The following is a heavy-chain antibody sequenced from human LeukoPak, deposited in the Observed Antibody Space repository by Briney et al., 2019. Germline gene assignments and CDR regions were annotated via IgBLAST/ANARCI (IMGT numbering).Heavy chain of an antibody. CDR3: ARGVWVVVVPAAAPYFDY. Sequence: SETLSLTCAVYGGSFSGYYWSWIRQPPGKGLEWIGEINHSRSTNYNPSLKSRVTISVDTSKNQFSLKLSSVTAADTAVYYCARGVWVVVVPAAAPYFDYWGQGTLVTVSS. D-gene: IGHD2-2*01. J-gene: IGHJ4*02. V-gene: IGHV4-34*01. CDR1: GGSFSGYY. CDR2: INHSRST.